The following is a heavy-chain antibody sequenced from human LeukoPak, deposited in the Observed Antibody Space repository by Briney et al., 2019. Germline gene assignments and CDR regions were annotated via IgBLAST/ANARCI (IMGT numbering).Heavy chain of an antibody. V-gene: IGHV1-2*02. D-gene: IGHD2-21*02. Sequence: ASVKVSCKASGYTFTGYYMHWVRQAPGQGLEWMGWINPNSGGTNYAQKFQGRVTMTRDTSISTAYMELSRLRSDDTAVYYCTRVGQSLDCGGDCYPYWGQGTLVTVSS. J-gene: IGHJ4*02. CDR3: TRVGQSLDCGGDCYPY. CDR2: INPNSGGT. CDR1: GYTFTGYY.